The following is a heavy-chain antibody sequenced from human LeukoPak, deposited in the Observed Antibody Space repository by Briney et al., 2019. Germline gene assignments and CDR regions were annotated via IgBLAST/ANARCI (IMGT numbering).Heavy chain of an antibody. D-gene: IGHD2-15*01. J-gene: IGHJ4*02. CDR1: GGSISSSSYY. V-gene: IGHV4-39*01. CDR3: ARPLYCSGGSCQSD. Sequence: SETLSLTRTVSGGSISSSSYYWGWIRQPPGKGLEWIGSIYYSGSTYYNPSLKSRVTISVDTSKNQFSLKLSSVTAADTAVYYCARPLYCSGGSCQSDWGQGTLVTVSS. CDR2: IYYSGST.